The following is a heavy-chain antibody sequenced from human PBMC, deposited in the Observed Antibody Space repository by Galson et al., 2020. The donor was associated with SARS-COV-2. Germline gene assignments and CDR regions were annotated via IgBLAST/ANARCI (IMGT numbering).Heavy chain of an antibody. CDR2: IYYSGST. V-gene: IGHV4-39*01. J-gene: IGHJ6*03. CDR3: VTIGGYYYYYMDV. D-gene: IGHD3-16*01. CDR1: GGSISSSSYY. Sequence: SETLSLTCTVSGGSISSSSYYWGWIRQPRGKGLEWIGSIYYSGSTYYNPSLKSRVTISVDTSKNQFSLKLSSVTAADTAVYYCVTIGGYYYYYMDVWGKGTTVTVSS.